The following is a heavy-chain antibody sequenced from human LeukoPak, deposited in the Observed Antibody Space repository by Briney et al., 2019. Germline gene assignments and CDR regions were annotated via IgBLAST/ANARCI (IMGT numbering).Heavy chain of an antibody. V-gene: IGHV4-34*01. CDR2: INPSGST. D-gene: IGHD3-22*01. CDR1: GGSFSGYS. J-gene: IGHJ4*02. Sequence: SETLSLTCAVYGGSFSGYSWSWVRQAPGKGLEWIGDINPSGSTNYNPSLKSRLTMSVDTSKNQFSLRLSSVTAADTAVYYCARHVHVSMIVVILSDYFDYWGRGTLVSVSS. CDR3: ARHVHVSMIVVILSDYFDY.